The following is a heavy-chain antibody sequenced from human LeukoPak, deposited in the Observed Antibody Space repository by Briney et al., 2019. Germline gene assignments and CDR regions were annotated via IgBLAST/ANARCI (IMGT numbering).Heavy chain of an antibody. V-gene: IGHV3-7*01. CDR2: IKEDGSEK. CDR1: GFTFSSYW. CDR3: AELGITMIGGV. Sequence: PGGSLRLSCAASGFTFSSYWMSWVRQAPGKGLEWVANIKEDGSEKFYVDSVRGRFTISRDNAKNSLYLQMNSLRAEDTAVYYCAELGITMIGGVWGKGTTVTISS. J-gene: IGHJ6*04. D-gene: IGHD3-10*02.